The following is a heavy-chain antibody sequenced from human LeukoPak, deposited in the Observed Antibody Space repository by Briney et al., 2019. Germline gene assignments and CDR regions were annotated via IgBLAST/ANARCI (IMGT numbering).Heavy chain of an antibody. J-gene: IGHJ4*02. V-gene: IGHV4-59*01. CDR1: GGSISFYY. Sequence: PSETLSLTCTVSGGSISFYYWSWIRQPPGKGLEWIGYICYSGRTNYNPSLNSRVTISVDTSKNQFSLTLSSVTAADTAVYYCARAPIDYDSSGYYSGYFDYWGQGTLVTVSS. D-gene: IGHD3-22*01. CDR2: ICYSGRT. CDR3: ARAPIDYDSSGYYSGYFDY.